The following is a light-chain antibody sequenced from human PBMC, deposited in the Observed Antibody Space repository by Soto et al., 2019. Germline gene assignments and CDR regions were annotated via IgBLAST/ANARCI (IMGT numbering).Light chain of an antibody. CDR3: QQYNNWPRT. Sequence: EIVMTQSPATLSVSPGERATLSCRASQSVSSNLAWYQQKPGQAPRLLIHGASTRATGIPARFSGSGSGTEFTLIISSLQSEDFAVYYCQQYNNWPRTFGQGTKVDIK. CDR1: QSVSSN. CDR2: GAS. V-gene: IGKV3-15*01. J-gene: IGKJ1*01.